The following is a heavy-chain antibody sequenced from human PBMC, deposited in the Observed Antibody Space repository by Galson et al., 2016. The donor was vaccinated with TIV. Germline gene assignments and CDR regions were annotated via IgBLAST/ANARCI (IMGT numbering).Heavy chain of an antibody. V-gene: IGHV4-30-4*08. CDR1: RGSINSGDYY. D-gene: IGHD3-22*01. CDR2: IDGSGST. Sequence: TLSLTCTVSRGSINSGDYYWNWIRQPPGKGLEWLGYIDGSGSTYYSPSLESRLTISIDRSKSQFSLNLRSLTAADPAVYYCARALFQYDSSRYRDEFPYYYYGLDVWGQGTPVTVSS. CDR3: ARALFQYDSSRYRDEFPYYYYGLDV. J-gene: IGHJ6*02.